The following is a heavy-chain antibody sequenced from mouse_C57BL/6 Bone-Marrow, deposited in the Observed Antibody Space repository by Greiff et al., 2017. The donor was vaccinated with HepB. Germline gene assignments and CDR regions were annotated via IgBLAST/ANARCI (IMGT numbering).Heavy chain of an antibody. CDR1: GFTFSDYY. J-gene: IGHJ1*03. CDR3: ARRLHYYGSSYDWYFDV. CDR2: ISNGGGST. D-gene: IGHD1-1*01. V-gene: IGHV5-12*01. Sequence: EVKLVESGGGLVQPGGSLKLSCAASGFTFSDYYMYWVRPTPEKRLEWVAYISNGGGSTYYPDTVKGRFTISRDNAKNTLYLQMSRLKSEDTAMYYCARRLHYYGSSYDWYFDVWGTGTTVTVSS.